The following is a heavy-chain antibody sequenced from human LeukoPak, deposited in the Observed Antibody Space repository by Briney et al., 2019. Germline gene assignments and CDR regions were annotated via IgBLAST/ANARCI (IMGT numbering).Heavy chain of an antibody. Sequence: ASVKVSCKASGFTFTGYYMHWVRQAPGQGLEWMGWINPNSGGTNYAQKFQGRVTMTRDTSISTAYMELSRLRSDDTAVYYCAVHDYGDPMVDYWGQGTLVTVSS. V-gene: IGHV1-2*02. CDR1: GFTFTGYY. J-gene: IGHJ4*02. D-gene: IGHD4-17*01. CDR2: INPNSGGT. CDR3: AVHDYGDPMVDY.